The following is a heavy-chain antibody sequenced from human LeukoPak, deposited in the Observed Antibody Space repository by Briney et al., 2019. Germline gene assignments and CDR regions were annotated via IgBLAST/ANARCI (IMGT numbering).Heavy chain of an antibody. CDR2: TYYRSKWYN. Sequence: SQTLSLTCAISGDSVSSISATWNWIRQSPSRGLEWLGRTYYRSKWYNEYAVSVKGRITINPDTSKNQFSLQLTSATPEETAVYYCARYSAKRFDYWGQGTLVTVSS. CDR3: ARYSAKRFDY. D-gene: IGHD4-11*01. CDR1: GDSVSSISAT. J-gene: IGHJ4*02. V-gene: IGHV6-1*01.